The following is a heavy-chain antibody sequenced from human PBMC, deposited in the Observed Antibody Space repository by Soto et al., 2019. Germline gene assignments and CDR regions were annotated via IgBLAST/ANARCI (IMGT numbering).Heavy chain of an antibody. D-gene: IGHD3-9*01. CDR2: IYYRGNT. J-gene: IGHJ4*02. CDR1: GDSINSDNYY. CDR3: ARLEGLATISYYFDY. Sequence: PSETLSLTCSVSGDSINSDNYYWGWIRQPPGKGLEWIGSIYYRGNTYYNPSLKTRVTISLDKSKSQFSLKLNSVTAADSAVYFCARLEGLATISYYFDYWGLGTLVTVSS. V-gene: IGHV4-39*01.